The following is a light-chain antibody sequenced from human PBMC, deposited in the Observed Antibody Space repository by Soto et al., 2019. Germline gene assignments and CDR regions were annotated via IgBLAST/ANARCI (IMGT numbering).Light chain of an antibody. CDR2: EDT. J-gene: IGLJ1*01. V-gene: IGLV2-23*01. CDR3: CSYGGRSTYV. CDR1: SSDVGSYNL. Sequence: QSALTQPASVSGYPGQSITISCTGTSSDVGSYNLVSWYQQHPGKAPKLMIYEDTKRPSGVSNPFSGSKSANTASLTISGLQPEDEADYFCCSYGGRSTYVFGTGTKVTVL.